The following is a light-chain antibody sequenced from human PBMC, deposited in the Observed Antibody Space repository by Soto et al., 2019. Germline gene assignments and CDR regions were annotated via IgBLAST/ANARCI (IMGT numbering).Light chain of an antibody. J-gene: IGLJ1*01. CDR3: NSYTTSSTLYV. Sequence: QSALTQPASVSGSPGQSITISCTGTSGDVGGYNYVSWYQQHPGKAPKLIVYEVSNRTSGVSNRFSGSKSGDTASLTISGLQAEDEADYYCNSYTTSSTLYVFGTGTKLTVL. CDR2: EVS. V-gene: IGLV2-14*01. CDR1: SGDVGGYNY.